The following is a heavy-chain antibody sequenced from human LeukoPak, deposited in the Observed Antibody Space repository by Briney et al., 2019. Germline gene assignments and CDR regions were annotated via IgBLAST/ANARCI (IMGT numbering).Heavy chain of an antibody. V-gene: IGHV3-7*03. CDR3: ARVPGDYGGAFDI. D-gene: IGHD4-17*01. J-gene: IGHJ3*02. CDR1: GFTFSNYW. CDR2: IKPDGSEK. Sequence: GGSLRLSCAASGFTFSNYWMTWVRQAPGKGLEWVTFIKPDGSEKYYVDSVKGRFTIFRDNAKNSLYLQMNSLRAEDTAMYYCARVPGDYGGAFDIWGQGTMVTVSS.